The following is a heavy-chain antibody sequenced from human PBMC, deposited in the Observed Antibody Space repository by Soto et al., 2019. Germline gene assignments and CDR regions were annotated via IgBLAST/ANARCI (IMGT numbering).Heavy chain of an antibody. Sequence: SETLSLTCTVSGGSISSCGYYWSWIRQHPGKGLEWIGYIYYSGSTYYNPSLKSRVTISVDTSKNQFSLKLSSVTAADTAVYYCARTQVWFGEYDYWGQGTLVTVSS. J-gene: IGHJ4*02. CDR3: ARTQVWFGEYDY. CDR1: GGSISSCGYY. V-gene: IGHV4-31*03. D-gene: IGHD3-10*01. CDR2: IYYSGST.